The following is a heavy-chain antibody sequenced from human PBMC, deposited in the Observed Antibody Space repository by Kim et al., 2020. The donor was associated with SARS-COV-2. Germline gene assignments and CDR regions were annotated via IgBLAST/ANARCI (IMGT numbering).Heavy chain of an antibody. V-gene: IGHV3-23*01. D-gene: IGHD3-10*01. CDR3: AKVYGSGSYYSFGY. Sequence: AATVTSRFTTSRDKSNNTLYLQMNSPRAEDTAVYYCAKVYGSGSYYSFGYWGQGTLVTVSS. J-gene: IGHJ4*02.